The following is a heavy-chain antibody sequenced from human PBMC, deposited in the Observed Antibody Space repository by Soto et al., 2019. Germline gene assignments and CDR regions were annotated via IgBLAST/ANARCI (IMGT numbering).Heavy chain of an antibody. CDR3: ARDTYYYDSSDHFSADAFDI. CDR2: ISNDGSST. V-gene: IGHV3-74*01. Sequence: EVQLVESVGGLVQPGGSLRLSCAASGFTSSSYWIHWVRQAPGKGLVWVSRISNDGSSTNYADSVKGRFTISRDNAKNTVYLQMNSLRAEDTAVYYCARDTYYYDSSDHFSADAFDIWGQGTIVTVSS. J-gene: IGHJ3*02. CDR1: GFTSSSYW. D-gene: IGHD3-22*01.